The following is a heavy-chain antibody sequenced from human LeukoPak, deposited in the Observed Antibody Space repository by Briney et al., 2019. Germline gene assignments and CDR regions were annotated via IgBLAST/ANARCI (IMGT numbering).Heavy chain of an antibody. Sequence: GGSLRLSCTASGFNLSVYGMHWVRQAPGKGLEWVAVMWHDGSNKHYADSVKGRCTMSRDKSKNTLYLEMNSLRGEDTAVYYCARAKGDLNDYWGQGTMVIVSS. CDR2: MWHDGSNK. J-gene: IGHJ4*02. CDR1: GFNLSVYG. CDR3: ARAKGDLNDY. V-gene: IGHV3-33*01. D-gene: IGHD2-21*02.